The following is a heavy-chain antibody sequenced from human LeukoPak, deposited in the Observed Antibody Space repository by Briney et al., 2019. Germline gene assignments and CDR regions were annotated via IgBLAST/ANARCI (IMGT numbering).Heavy chain of an antibody. J-gene: IGHJ6*03. CDR2: IYTSGST. V-gene: IGHV4-61*02. CDR3: ARTVKRYYYYCYMDV. D-gene: IGHD1-1*01. Sequence: KPSETLSLTCTVSGGSISSGSYYWSWIRQPPGKGLEWIGRIYTSGSTNYNPSLKSRVTISVDTSKNQFSLKLSSVTAADTAVYYCARTVKRYYYYCYMDVWGKGTTVTVSS. CDR1: GGSISSGSYY.